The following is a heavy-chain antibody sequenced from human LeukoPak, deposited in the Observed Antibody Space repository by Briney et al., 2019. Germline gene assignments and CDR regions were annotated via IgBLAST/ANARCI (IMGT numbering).Heavy chain of an antibody. J-gene: IGHJ4*02. CDR1: GGSISNYY. Sequence: SETLSLTCTVSGGSISNYYWSWIRQPPGKGLEWIEFIYYSGTTHYNPSLKSRVTMSVATSNNQFSLRLSSVTAADTAIYYCARHSGASPHYFDYWGQGALVTVSS. CDR2: IYYSGTT. D-gene: IGHD1-26*01. V-gene: IGHV4-59*08. CDR3: ARHSGASPHYFDY.